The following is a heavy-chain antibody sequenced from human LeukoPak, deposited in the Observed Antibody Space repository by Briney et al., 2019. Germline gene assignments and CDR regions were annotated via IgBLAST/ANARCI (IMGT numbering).Heavy chain of an antibody. CDR1: GGSIRGSTYY. CDR3: ARPGDDSSYAVPGYFDY. D-gene: IGHD3-16*01. CDR2: VYYSGTT. Sequence: PSETLSLTCSVSGGSIRGSTYYWAWIRQPPGKGLEWIGSVYYSGTTYYNPSLRSRVTISVDTSKNQFSLNLRSLTAADTAVYYCARPGDDSSYAVPGYFDYWGHGTLVTVSS. J-gene: IGHJ4*01. V-gene: IGHV4-39*01.